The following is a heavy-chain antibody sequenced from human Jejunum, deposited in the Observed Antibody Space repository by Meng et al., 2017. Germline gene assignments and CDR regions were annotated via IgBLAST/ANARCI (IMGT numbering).Heavy chain of an antibody. D-gene: IGHD5-24*01. CDR3: SRGPYGMAPLGDY. Sequence: ASVKVSCKASGYFFTSHYMYWVRQAPGQGLEWMGIINPSSGSTTYAQKFQGRVTMTSDTSTSTVYMELSSLRSEDTAVYFCSRGPYGMAPLGDYWGQGTRVTGAS. CDR1: GYFFTSHY. J-gene: IGHJ4*02. CDR2: INPSSGST. V-gene: IGHV1-46*01.